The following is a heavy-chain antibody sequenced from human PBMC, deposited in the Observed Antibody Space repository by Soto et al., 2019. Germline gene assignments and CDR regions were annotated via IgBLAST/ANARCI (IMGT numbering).Heavy chain of an antibody. J-gene: IGHJ4*01. V-gene: IGHV3-23*01. CDR3: AKDFDYDFRSDYFVY. CDR1: GFTFSSYA. Sequence: GGSLRLSCAASGFTFSSYAMSWVRQAPGKGLEWVSAISGSGGSTYYADSVKGRFTISRDNSKNTLYLQMNSLRAEDTAVYYCAKDFDYDFRSDYFVYWSQGTLVTGSS. D-gene: IGHD3-3*01. CDR2: ISGSGGST.